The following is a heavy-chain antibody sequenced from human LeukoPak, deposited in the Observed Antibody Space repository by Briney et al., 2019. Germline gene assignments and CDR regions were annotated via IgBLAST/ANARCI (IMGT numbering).Heavy chain of an antibody. CDR2: ISYDGSNK. D-gene: IGHD1-7*01. V-gene: IGHV3-30-3*01. J-gene: IGHJ4*02. CDR1: GFSFSSYA. CDR3: ASGPGALTGTTPSNY. Sequence: GGSLRLSCAASGFSFSSYAMSWVRQAPGKGLEWVAVISYDGSNKYYADSVKGRFTISRDNSKNTLYLQMNSLRAEDTAVYYCASGPGALTGTTPSNYWGQGTLVTVSS.